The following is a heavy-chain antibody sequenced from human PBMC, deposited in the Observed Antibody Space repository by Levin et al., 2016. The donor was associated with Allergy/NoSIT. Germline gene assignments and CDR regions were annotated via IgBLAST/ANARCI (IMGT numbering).Heavy chain of an antibody. Sequence: PGKGLEWIGYIYYSGSTYYNPSLKSRVTISVDTSKNQFSLKLSSVTAADTAVYYCARDGRPYYDSSGIDPWGQGTLVTVSS. CDR3: ARDGRPYYDSSGIDP. CDR2: IYYSGST. J-gene: IGHJ5*02. D-gene: IGHD3-22*01. V-gene: IGHV4-31*02.